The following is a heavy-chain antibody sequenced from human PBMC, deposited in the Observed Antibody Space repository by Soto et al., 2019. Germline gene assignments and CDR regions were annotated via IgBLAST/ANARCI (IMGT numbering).Heavy chain of an antibody. V-gene: IGHV4-39*01. D-gene: IGHD5-12*01. Sequence: PSETLSLTCTVSGGSISSSSYYWGWIRQPPGKGLEWIGNVFYSGSTYYNPSLKSRVTMSVDTSKNQFSLKLSSVTAADTAVYYCASSQRGSYFDYWGQGTLVT. CDR2: VFYSGST. CDR1: GGSISSSSYY. CDR3: ASSQRGSYFDY. J-gene: IGHJ4*02.